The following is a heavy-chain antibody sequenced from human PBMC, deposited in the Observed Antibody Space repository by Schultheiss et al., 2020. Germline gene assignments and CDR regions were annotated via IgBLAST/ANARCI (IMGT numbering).Heavy chain of an antibody. J-gene: IGHJ6*02. D-gene: IGHD1-7*01. CDR2: IIPIFGTA. CDR3: ARGITGTTYYYYGMDV. V-gene: IGHV1-69*13. CDR1: GGTFSSYA. Sequence: SVKVSCKASGGTFSSYAISWVRQAPGQGLEWMGGIIPIFGTANYAQKFQGRVTITADESTSTAYMELSSLSSEDTAVYYCARGITGTTYYYYGMDVWGQGTTVTV.